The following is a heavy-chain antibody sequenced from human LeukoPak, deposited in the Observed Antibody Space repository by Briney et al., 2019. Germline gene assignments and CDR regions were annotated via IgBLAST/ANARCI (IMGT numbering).Heavy chain of an antibody. CDR3: ATDCSSTSCYAGSYYYYGMDV. V-gene: IGHV1-46*01. J-gene: IGHJ6*02. D-gene: IGHD2-2*01. CDR2: INPSGGST. CDR1: GYTFTSYY. Sequence: ASVKVSCKASGYTFTSYYMHWVRQAPGQGLEWMGIINPSGGSTSYAQKFQGRVTMTRDTSTSTVYMELSSLRSEDTAVYYCATDCSSTSCYAGSYYYYGMDVWGQGTTVTVSS.